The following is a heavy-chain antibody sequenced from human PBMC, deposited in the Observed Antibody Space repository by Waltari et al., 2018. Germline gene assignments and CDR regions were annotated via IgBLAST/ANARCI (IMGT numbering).Heavy chain of an antibody. J-gene: IGHJ5*02. CDR2: MNPKSGNA. V-gene: IGHV1-8*01. CDR1: GYTFTGYD. D-gene: IGHD3-16*01. CDR3: ARGAVPGKGANWFDP. Sequence: QVQLVQSGAEVKKPGASVTVSCKASGYTFTGYDINWVRQATGQGLEWMGWMNPKSGNAYSTPKFQDRVIMTTDISTSTVYMELNSLRPDDTGVYFCARGAVPGKGANWFDPWGQGTLVIVSS.